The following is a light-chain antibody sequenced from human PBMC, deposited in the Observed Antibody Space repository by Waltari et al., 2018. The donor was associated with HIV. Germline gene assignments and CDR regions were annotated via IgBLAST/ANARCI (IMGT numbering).Light chain of an antibody. J-gene: IGLJ2*01. V-gene: IGLV1-44*01. CDR3: AAWDDSLNGPV. CDR1: SPNFGSNT. CDR2: SNN. Sequence: QSVPTQPPSAPGTPGPRVTISCSGSSPNFGSNTVNRYQQHPGTAPKLLIYSNNQRPSGVPDRFSGSKSGTAASLAISGLQSEDEADYYCAAWDDSLNGPVFGGGTKLTVL.